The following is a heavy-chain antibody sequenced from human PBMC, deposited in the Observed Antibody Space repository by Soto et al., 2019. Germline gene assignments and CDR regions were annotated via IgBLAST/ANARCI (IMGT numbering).Heavy chain of an antibody. CDR1: GYSISSGYY. CDR3: ARGAYYYDSSGYYHFDY. CDR2: IYHSGST. J-gene: IGHJ4*02. D-gene: IGHD3-22*01. V-gene: IGHV4-38-2*01. Sequence: SETLSLTCAVSGYSISSGYYWGWIRQPPGKGLEWIGSIYHSGSTYYNPSLKSRVTISVDTSKNQFSLKLSSVTAADTAMYYCARGAYYYDSSGYYHFDYWGQGTLVTVSS.